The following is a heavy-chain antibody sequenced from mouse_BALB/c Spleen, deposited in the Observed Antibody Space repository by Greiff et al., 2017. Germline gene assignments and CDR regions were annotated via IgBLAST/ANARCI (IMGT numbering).Heavy chain of an antibody. CDR1: GYSITSDYA. V-gene: IGHV3-2*02. Sequence: EVQLQESGPGLVKPSQSLSLTCTVTGYSITSDYAWNWIRQFPGNKLEWMGYISYSGSTSYNPSLKSRISITRDTSKNQFFLQLNSVTTEDTATYYCARWRDEDYAMDYWGQGTSVTVSS. D-gene: IGHD3-3*01. CDR2: ISYSGST. J-gene: IGHJ4*01. CDR3: ARWRDEDYAMDY.